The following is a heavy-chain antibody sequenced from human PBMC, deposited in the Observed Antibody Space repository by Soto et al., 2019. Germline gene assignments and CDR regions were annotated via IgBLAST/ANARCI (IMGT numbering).Heavy chain of an antibody. CDR3: ATAAYDYGDFDAFDI. V-gene: IGHV4-59*01. D-gene: IGHD4-17*01. CDR1: GGSISSYY. J-gene: IGHJ3*02. Sequence: QVQLQESGPGLVKPSETLSLTCTVSGGSISSYYWSWIRQPPGKGLEWIGYIYYSGSTNYNPSLKSRVTISVDTSKNQFSLKLSSVTAADTAVYYCATAAYDYGDFDAFDIWGQGTMVTVSS. CDR2: IYYSGST.